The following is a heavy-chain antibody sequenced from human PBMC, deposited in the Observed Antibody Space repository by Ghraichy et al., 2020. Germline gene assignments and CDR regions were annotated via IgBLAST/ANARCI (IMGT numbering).Heavy chain of an antibody. J-gene: IGHJ5*02. CDR1: GYTFTSYD. CDR3: ARSRPLRFLEWLSRPNWFDP. V-gene: IGHV1-8*01. CDR2: MNPNSGNT. Sequence: ASVKVSCKASGYTFTSYDINWVRQATGQGLEWMGWMNPNSGNTGYAQKFQGRVTMTRNTSISTAYMELSSLRSEDTAVYYCARSRPLRFLEWLSRPNWFDPWGQGTLVTVSS. D-gene: IGHD3-3*01.